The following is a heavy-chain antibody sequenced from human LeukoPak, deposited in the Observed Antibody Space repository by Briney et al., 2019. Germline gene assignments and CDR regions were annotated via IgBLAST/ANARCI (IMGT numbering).Heavy chain of an antibody. CDR3: ARAPSGSYSRFDP. J-gene: IGHJ5*02. D-gene: IGHD1-26*01. CDR2: INSDGSST. V-gene: IGHV3-74*01. Sequence: PGGSLRLSCAASGFIFSSYWMRWVRQAPGKGLVWVSRINSDGSSTSYADSVKGRFTISRDNAKNSLYLQMNSLRAEDTAVYYCARAPSGSYSRFDPWGQGTLVTVSS. CDR1: GFIFSSYW.